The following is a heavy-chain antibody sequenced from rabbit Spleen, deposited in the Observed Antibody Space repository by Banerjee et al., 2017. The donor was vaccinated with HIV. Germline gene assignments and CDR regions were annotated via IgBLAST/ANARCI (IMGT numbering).Heavy chain of an antibody. CDR2: INSFSGRP. CDR1: GFDLSSYG. CDR3: ARDTSSSFSSYGMDL. D-gene: IGHD1-1*01. Sequence: QEQLKETGGGLVQPGGSLTLSCKASGFDLSSYGVSWVRQAPGKGLEWIACINSFSGRPVYATWVNGRFTVSKASWTTVTLHMTGLTAADTATYFCARDTSSSFSSYGMDLWGPGTLVTVS. V-gene: IGHV1S45*01. J-gene: IGHJ6*01.